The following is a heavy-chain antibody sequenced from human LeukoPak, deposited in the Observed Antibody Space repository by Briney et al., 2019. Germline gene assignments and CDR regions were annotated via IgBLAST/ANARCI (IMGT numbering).Heavy chain of an antibody. CDR3: ARSASYSEHFDY. J-gene: IGHJ4*02. V-gene: IGHV3-64*02. CDR2: ISSSGGTT. Sequence: GGSLRLSCAASGFTFSSSAMHWVRQVPGKGLEFVSAISSSGGTTYYADSVKGRFTISRDNSKNTLYLQMGSLRAEDMAVYYCARSASYSEHFDYWGQGTLVTVSS. D-gene: IGHD1-26*01. CDR1: GFTFSSSA.